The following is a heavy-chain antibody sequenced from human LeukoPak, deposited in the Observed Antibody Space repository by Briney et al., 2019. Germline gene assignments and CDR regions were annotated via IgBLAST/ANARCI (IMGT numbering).Heavy chain of an antibody. D-gene: IGHD6-13*01. CDR1: GYTFTSYY. J-gene: IGHJ4*02. Sequence: ASVKVSCKASGYTFTSYYMHWVRQAPGQGLEWMGIINPSGGSTSYAQKFQSRVTMTRDTSTSTVYMELSSLRSEDTAVYYCARDMQQLDPEDYWGQGTLVTVSS. V-gene: IGHV1-46*01. CDR2: INPSGGST. CDR3: ARDMQQLDPEDY.